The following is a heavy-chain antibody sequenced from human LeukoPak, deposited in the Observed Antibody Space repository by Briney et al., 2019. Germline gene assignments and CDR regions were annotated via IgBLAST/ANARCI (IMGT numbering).Heavy chain of an antibody. CDR3: ARDSTTGNKPYYFDY. D-gene: IGHD1-1*01. J-gene: IGHJ4*02. CDR1: GFTFSSYS. V-gene: IGHV3-21*04. CDR2: ISSSSSYI. Sequence: PGGSLRLSCAASGFTFSSYSMNWVRQAPGKGLEWVSSISSSSSYIYYADSVKGRFTISRDNAKNSLCLQMNSLRAEDTAVYYCARDSTTGNKPYYFDYWGQGTLVTVSS.